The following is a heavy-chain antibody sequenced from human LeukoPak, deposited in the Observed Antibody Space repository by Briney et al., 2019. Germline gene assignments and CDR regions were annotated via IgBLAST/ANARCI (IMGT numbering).Heavy chain of an antibody. CDR3: ARYGGSSARFSDY. Sequence: GESLKISCKASGYSFISYWIAWVRQMPGKGLEWVGIIYPGDSDIRYSPSFQGQVAFSVDKSISTAYLQWNSLKASDTAIYYCARYGGSSARFSDYWGQGTLVTVSS. J-gene: IGHJ4*02. D-gene: IGHD4-23*01. CDR1: GYSFISYW. V-gene: IGHV5-51*01. CDR2: IYPGDSDI.